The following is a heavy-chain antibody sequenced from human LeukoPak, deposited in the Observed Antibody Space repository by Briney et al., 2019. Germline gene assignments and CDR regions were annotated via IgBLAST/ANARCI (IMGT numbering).Heavy chain of an antibody. CDR3: ARDGNGMDV. V-gene: IGHV3-53*01. Sequence: QSGGSLRLTCAASGFTVNGNYMSWVRQAPGKGLEWVSIIFGGGSTCYADSVKGRFTISRENSKNTLYLQMDTLRAEDTAVYYCARDGNGMDVWGQGTTVTVSS. CDR2: IFGGGST. J-gene: IGHJ6*02. CDR1: GFTVNGNY.